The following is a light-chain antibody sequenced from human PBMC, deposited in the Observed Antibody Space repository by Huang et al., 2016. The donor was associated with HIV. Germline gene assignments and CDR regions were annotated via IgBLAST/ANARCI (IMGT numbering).Light chain of an antibody. CDR1: QSVNTN. CDR2: GTS. Sequence: EIILTQSQATLSVSPGDRATISCRASQSVNTNLAWYHQKPGPTPRLLISGTSTRATGVPARFSGGGSGTEFTLTISSLQSEDFAVYYCQQYNNWPPEVTFGQGTRLEIK. J-gene: IGKJ5*01. V-gene: IGKV3-15*01. CDR3: QQYNNWPPEVT.